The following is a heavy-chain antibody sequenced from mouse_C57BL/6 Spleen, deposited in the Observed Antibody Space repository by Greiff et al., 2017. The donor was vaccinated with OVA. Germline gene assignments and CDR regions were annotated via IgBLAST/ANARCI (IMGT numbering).Heavy chain of an antibody. Sequence: QVTLKESGPGLVQPSQSLSITCTVSGFSLTSYGVHWVRQSPGKGLEWLGVIWSGGSTDYNAAFISRLSISKDNSKSQVFFKMNSLQADDTAIYYCARDYDYDAWFAYWGQGTLVTVSA. D-gene: IGHD2-4*01. V-gene: IGHV2-2*01. CDR1: GFSLTSYG. J-gene: IGHJ3*01. CDR2: IWSGGST. CDR3: ARDYDYDAWFAY.